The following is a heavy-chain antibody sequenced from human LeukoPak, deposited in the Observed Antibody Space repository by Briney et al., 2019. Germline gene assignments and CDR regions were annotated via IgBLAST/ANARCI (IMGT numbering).Heavy chain of an antibody. Sequence: ASVKVSCKASGYTFTSYDINWVRQATGQGLEWMGWMNPNSGNTGYAQKFQGRVTITRNTSISTAYMELSILRSEDTAVYYCARGPRSCSSTSCYTIFDYWGQGTLVTVSS. D-gene: IGHD2-2*02. CDR2: MNPNSGNT. V-gene: IGHV1-8*03. CDR3: ARGPRSCSSTSCYTIFDY. J-gene: IGHJ4*02. CDR1: GYTFTSYD.